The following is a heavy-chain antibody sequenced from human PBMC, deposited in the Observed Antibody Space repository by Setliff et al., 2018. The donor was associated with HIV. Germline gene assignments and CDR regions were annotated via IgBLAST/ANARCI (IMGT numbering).Heavy chain of an antibody. D-gene: IGHD6-19*01. Sequence: ASVKVSCKASGYTFTSYGISWLRQAPGQGLEWMGWISGYNGDTHSTQKFPGRVTMTTDTSTNTAYMEVRSPRSDDTAVYYCARNSFPVGVTGTGPLFDYWGQGTLVTVSS. CDR1: GYTFTSYG. CDR3: ARNSFPVGVTGTGPLFDY. CDR2: ISGYNGDT. J-gene: IGHJ4*02. V-gene: IGHV1-18*01.